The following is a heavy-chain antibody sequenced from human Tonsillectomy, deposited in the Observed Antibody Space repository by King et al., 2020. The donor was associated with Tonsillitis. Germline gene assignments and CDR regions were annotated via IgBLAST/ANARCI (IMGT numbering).Heavy chain of an antibody. D-gene: IGHD3-3*01. Sequence: VPLQESGPGLVKPSQTLSLTCTVSGRSISSGGYYWSWIRQHPGKGLEWIGYIYYSGSTYYNPSLKSRVTISVDTSKNQFSLKLSSVTAADTAVYYCARTASGFWSGFYSNWFDPWGQGTLVTVSS. V-gene: IGHV4-31*03. CDR2: IYYSGST. CDR3: ARTASGFWSGFYSNWFDP. CDR1: GRSISSGGYY. J-gene: IGHJ5*02.